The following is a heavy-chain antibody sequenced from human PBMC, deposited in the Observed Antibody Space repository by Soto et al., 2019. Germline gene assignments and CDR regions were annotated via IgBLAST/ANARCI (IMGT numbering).Heavy chain of an antibody. CDR3: ARHPTYYDFWSGYYRGNWFDP. V-gene: IGHV4-39*01. D-gene: IGHD3-3*01. Sequence: LSLTCTVSGGSISSSSYYWGWIRQPPGKGLEWIGSIYYSGSTYYNPSLKSRVTISVDTSKNQFSLKLSSVTAADTAVYYCARHPTYYDFWSGYYRGNWFDPWGQGTLVTVSS. J-gene: IGHJ5*02. CDR2: IYYSGST. CDR1: GGSISSSSYY.